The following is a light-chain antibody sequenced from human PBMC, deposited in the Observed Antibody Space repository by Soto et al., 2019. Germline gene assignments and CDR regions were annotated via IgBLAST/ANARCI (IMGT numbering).Light chain of an antibody. J-gene: IGKJ4*01. CDR3: QQYKNWPPLT. Sequence: EIVMTQSPATLSVSPGETATLSCRASQSVSYNLAWYQQKPGQGPRLLIYGAFTRATGSPARFSGSVSGTDFTLTISSLQSEDFAVYYCQQYKNWPPLTFGGGTKVEIK. CDR2: GAF. V-gene: IGKV3-15*01. CDR1: QSVSYN.